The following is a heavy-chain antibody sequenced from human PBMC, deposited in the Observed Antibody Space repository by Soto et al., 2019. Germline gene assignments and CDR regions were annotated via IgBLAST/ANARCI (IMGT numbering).Heavy chain of an antibody. CDR2: IDPSDSYT. V-gene: IGHV5-10-1*01. J-gene: IGHJ6*01. Sequence: AESLTTSCKSPGNTFTKYWISWVLQMPGKGMEWMGRIDPSDSYTNYSPSFQGHVTFSADKSISTAYLQWSSLKASDAAVYFCARRDSGGYYHYGMDVWGQGTPVTVSS. CDR1: GNTFTKYW. CDR3: ARRDSGGYYHYGMDV. D-gene: IGHD3-16*01.